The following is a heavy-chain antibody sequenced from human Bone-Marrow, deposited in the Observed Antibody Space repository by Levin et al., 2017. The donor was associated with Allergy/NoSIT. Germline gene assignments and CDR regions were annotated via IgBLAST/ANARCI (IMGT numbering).Heavy chain of an antibody. D-gene: IGHD5-24*01. CDR2: INHSGST. CDR1: GGSFSGYY. Sequence: SETLSLTCAVYGGSFSGYYWSWIRQPPGKGLEWIGEINHSGSTNYNPSLKSRVTISVDTSKNQFSLKLSSVTAADTAVYYCARGRQIQMATITWPAGAYDYWGQGTLVTVSS. J-gene: IGHJ4*02. V-gene: IGHV4-34*01. CDR3: ARGRQIQMATITWPAGAYDY.